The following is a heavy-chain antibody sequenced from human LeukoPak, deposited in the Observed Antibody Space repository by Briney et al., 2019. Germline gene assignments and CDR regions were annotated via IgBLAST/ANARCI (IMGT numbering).Heavy chain of an antibody. CDR2: IIPIFGTA. Sequence: SVKVSCKASGGTFSSYAISWVRQAPGQGLEWMGGIIPIFGTANYAQKFQGRVTITADESTSTAYMELSSLRSEDTAVYYCARGYCSGGSCYNNYYYYGMDVWGQGTTVTVSS. D-gene: IGHD2-15*01. V-gene: IGHV1-69*13. J-gene: IGHJ6*02. CDR1: GGTFSSYA. CDR3: ARGYCSGGSCYNNYYYYGMDV.